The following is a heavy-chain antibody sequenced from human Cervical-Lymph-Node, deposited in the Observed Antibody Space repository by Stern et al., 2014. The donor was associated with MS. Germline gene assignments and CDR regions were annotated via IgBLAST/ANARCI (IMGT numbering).Heavy chain of an antibody. V-gene: IGHV1-3*01. Sequence: VQLVESGAEVKKPGASVKVSCKASGYTFMTYAMPWVRQAPGQRLEWMGWVTVGNVNTKYSQKFQGGVTITRDTSASTAYMELSSLRSEDTAVYYCARGAGVYWYFDFWGRGTLVTVSS. CDR3: ARGAGVYWYFDF. CDR2: VTVGNVNT. J-gene: IGHJ2*01. CDR1: GYTFMTYA. D-gene: IGHD3-10*01.